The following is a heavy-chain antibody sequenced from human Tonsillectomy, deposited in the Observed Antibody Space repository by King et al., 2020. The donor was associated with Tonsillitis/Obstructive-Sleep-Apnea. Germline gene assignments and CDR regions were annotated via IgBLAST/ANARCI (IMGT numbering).Heavy chain of an antibody. CDR1: GFTFSSYG. CDR2: IWYDGSNK. D-gene: IGHD4-23*01. CDR3: ARDGNWFDY. V-gene: IGHV3-33*01. J-gene: IGHJ4*02. Sequence: QLVQSGGGVVQPGRSLSLSCAASGFTFSSYGMHWVRQAPGKGLEWVAVIWYDGSNKYYADSVKGRFTISRDNSKNTLYLQMNSLRAEDTAVYYCARDGNWFDYWGQGTLVTVSS.